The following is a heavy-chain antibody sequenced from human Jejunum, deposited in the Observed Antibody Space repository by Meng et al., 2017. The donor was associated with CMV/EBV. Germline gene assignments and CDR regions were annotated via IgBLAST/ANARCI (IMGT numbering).Heavy chain of an antibody. CDR3: AKGSYLDWLCEPYSDP. D-gene: IGHD3-9*01. V-gene: IGHV4-59*01. CDR1: GSMTNYY. J-gene: IGHJ5*02. Sequence: GSMTNYYWGWVRQPPGKGLEWIGYVYYSGATNYSPTFRSRATISIDTSKNQFSLKLTSVTAADTAFYYCAKGSYLDWLCEPYSDPWGQGTLVTVSS. CDR2: VYYSGAT.